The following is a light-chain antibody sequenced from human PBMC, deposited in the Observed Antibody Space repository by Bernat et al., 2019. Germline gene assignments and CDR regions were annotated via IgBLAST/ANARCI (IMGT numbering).Light chain of an antibody. V-gene: IGLV2-23*02. CDR1: SSDFGYYDL. J-gene: IGLJ3*02. CDR3: CSYAGTSTRV. Sequence: QSALTQPASVFGSPGQSITISCTGTSSDFGYYDLVSWCQQHPGKAPKLMIYEVTKRPSGVSYRFSGSKSGNTASLTVSGLQAEDEADYYCCSYAGTSTRVFGGGTKLTVL. CDR2: EVT.